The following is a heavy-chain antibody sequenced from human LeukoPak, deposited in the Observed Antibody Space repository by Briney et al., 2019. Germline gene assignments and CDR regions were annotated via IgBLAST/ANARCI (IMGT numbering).Heavy chain of an antibody. CDR3: ARVDSSGWGVYYYYYMDV. D-gene: IGHD6-19*01. Sequence: GGSLRLSCAASGFTFSIYDMHWVRQAPGKGLEWVSVIYSGGSTYYADSVKGRFTISRDNSKNTLYLQMNSLRAEDTAVYYCARVDSSGWGVYYYYYMDVWGKGTTVTISS. J-gene: IGHJ6*03. CDR2: IYSGGST. CDR1: GFTFSIYD. V-gene: IGHV3-66*01.